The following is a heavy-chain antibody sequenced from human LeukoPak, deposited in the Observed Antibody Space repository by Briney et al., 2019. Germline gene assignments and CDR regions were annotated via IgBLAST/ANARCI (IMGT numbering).Heavy chain of an antibody. CDR2: INLDGSEK. D-gene: IGHD6-6*01. J-gene: IGHJ1*01. CDR3: ARDLSSSSTAYFQR. CDR1: GFSFSNYW. Sequence: PGGSLRLSCAASGFSFSNYWMNWVRQAPGKGLEWVANINLDGSEKYYVDSVKGRFTFFRDNAKSSVYLQMNSLRAEDTAVYYCARDLSSSSTAYFQRWGQGTLVTVSS. V-gene: IGHV3-7*01.